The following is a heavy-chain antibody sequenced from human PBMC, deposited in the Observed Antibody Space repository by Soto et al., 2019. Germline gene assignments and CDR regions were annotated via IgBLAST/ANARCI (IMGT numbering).Heavy chain of an antibody. J-gene: IGHJ6*02. V-gene: IGHV1-24*01. Sequence: GASVKVSCKVSGYTLTELSMHWVRQAPGKGLEWMGGFDPEDGETIYAQKFQGRVTMTEDTSTDTAYMELSSLRSEDTAVYYCATYDTYYDFWSGYRPYYGMDVWGQGTTVTVSS. CDR2: FDPEDGET. D-gene: IGHD3-3*01. CDR1: GYTLTELS. CDR3: ATYDTYYDFWSGYRPYYGMDV.